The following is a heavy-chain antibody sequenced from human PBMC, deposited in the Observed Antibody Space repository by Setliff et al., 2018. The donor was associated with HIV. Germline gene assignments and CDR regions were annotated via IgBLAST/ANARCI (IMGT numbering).Heavy chain of an antibody. CDR1: GYTFINYA. D-gene: IGHD4-17*01. CDR2: INTNTGSP. J-gene: IGHJ5*02. V-gene: IGHV7-4-1*02. Sequence: PSVKVSCKASGYTFINYAMNWVRQAPGQGFEWMGWINTNTGSPTYAQAFTGRFVFSVDTSVTTAYLQISSLKAEDTAVYYCARALYGDYGGDINWFDPWGQGTLVTVS. CDR3: ARALYGDYGGDINWFDP.